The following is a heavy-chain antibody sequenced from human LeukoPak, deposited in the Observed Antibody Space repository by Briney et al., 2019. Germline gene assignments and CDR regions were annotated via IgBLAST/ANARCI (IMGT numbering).Heavy chain of an antibody. CDR1: GGSISSHY. J-gene: IGHJ5*02. Sequence: SETLSLTCTVSGGSISSHYWSWIRQPPGKGLEWIGYIHYSGSTNYNPSLKSRVTISVDTSKNQFSLKLSSVTAADTAVYYCARVGGKDWFDPWGQGTLVTVSS. CDR2: IHYSGST. CDR3: ARVGGKDWFDP. D-gene: IGHD4-23*01. V-gene: IGHV4-59*11.